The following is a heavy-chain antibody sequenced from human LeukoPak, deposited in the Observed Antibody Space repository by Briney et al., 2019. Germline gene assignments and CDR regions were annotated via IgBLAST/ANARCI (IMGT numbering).Heavy chain of an antibody. J-gene: IGHJ4*02. CDR3: ARGSPGYYFDS. CDR2: MNPNSGNT. CDR1: GYTFTSYD. V-gene: IGHV1-8*01. Sequence: ASVKVSCKASGYTFTSYDINGVRQATGQGREWMGSMNPNSGNTGYAQKFQGRATMTRNTYISTAYVELSSLRSEDTAVYYCARGSPGYYFDSWGQGTPVSVSS. D-gene: IGHD3-10*01.